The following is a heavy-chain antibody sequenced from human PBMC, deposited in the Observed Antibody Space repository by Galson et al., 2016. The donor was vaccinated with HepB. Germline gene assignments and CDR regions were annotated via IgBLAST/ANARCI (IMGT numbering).Heavy chain of an antibody. D-gene: IGHD6-19*01. CDR1: GYTFTNYG. CDR2: ISAFNGVI. V-gene: IGHV1-18*01. CDR3: ARGPSIPLAGDY. J-gene: IGHJ4*02. Sequence: SVKVSCKASGYTFTNYGIIWVRQAPGQGLQWMAWISAFNGVIYYAQKFQDRVIVTTDPSTSPAYMEVRSLRSDDTAVYYCARGPSIPLAGDYWGQGTPVTVSS.